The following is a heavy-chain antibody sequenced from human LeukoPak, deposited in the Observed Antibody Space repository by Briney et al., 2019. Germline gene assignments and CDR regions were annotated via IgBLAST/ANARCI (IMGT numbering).Heavy chain of an antibody. CDR3: AREVVVAAYGNDAFDI. V-gene: IGHV3-11*01. Sequence: PGGSLRLSCAASGFTFSDYYMSWIRQAPGKGLEWVSYISSSGSTIYYADSVKGRFTISRDNAKNSLYLQMNSLRAEDTAVYYCAREVVVAAYGNDAFDIWGQGTMVTVSS. CDR2: ISSSGSTI. D-gene: IGHD2-15*01. J-gene: IGHJ3*02. CDR1: GFTFSDYY.